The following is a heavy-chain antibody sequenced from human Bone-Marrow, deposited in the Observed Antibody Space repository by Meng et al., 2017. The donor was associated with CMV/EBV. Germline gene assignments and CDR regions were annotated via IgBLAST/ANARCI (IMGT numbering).Heavy chain of an antibody. Sequence: GESLKISCAASGFTFSGSAMHWVRQASGKGLEWVGRIRSKANSYATAYAVSVKGRFTISRDDSKNTAYLQMNSLKTEDTAVYYCTSGLRGGGYWGQGTLVTVSS. CDR2: IRSKANSYAT. CDR1: GFTFSGSA. V-gene: IGHV3-73*01. CDR3: TSGLRGGGY. D-gene: IGHD3-16*01. J-gene: IGHJ4*02.